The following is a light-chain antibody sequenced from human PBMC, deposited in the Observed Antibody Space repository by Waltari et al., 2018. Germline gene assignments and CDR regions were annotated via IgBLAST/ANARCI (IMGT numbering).Light chain of an antibody. V-gene: IGLV3-1*01. CDR2: QHN. CDR3: QAWDRTTEV. Sequence: SYELTQPPSVSVSPGQTASITCSGDKLGDKYAYWYQQKPGQSPVLVIYQHNKRPSGIPERFSGSNSGNTATLTISGTQAMDEADYYCQAWDRTTEVFGGGTKLTVL. CDR1: KLGDKY. J-gene: IGLJ2*01.